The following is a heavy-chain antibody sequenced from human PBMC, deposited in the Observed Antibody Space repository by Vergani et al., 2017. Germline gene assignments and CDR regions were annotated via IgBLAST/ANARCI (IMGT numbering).Heavy chain of an antibody. Sequence: EVQLVESGGGLVQPGRSLRLSCAASGFTFDDYAMHWVRQAPGNGLEWVSGISWNSGSIGYADSVKGRFTISRENAKNTLYLQMNSLRAEDTAVYYCAKDHHDDSSGYYFDYWGQGTLVTVSS. J-gene: IGHJ4*02. CDR1: GFTFDDYA. V-gene: IGHV3-9*01. CDR2: ISWNSGSI. CDR3: AKDHHDDSSGYYFDY. D-gene: IGHD3-22*01.